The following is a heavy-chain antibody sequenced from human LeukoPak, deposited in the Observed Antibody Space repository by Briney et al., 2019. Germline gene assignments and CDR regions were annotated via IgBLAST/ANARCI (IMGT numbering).Heavy chain of an antibody. J-gene: IGHJ4*02. V-gene: IGHV4-59*12. CDR2: IYYSGST. Sequence: SETLSLTCTVSGGSISSYYWSWIRQPPGKGLEWIGYIYYSGSTNYNPSLKSRVTISVDTSKNQFSLKLSSVTAADTAVYYCARGNLVVPAKTPLRPGRCNYFDYWGQGTLVTVSS. D-gene: IGHD2-2*01. CDR1: GGSISSYY. CDR3: ARGNLVVPAKTPLRPGRCNYFDY.